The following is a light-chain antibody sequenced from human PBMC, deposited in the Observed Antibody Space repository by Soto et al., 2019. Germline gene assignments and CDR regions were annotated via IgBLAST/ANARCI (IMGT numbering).Light chain of an antibody. Sequence: ETVLTQSPGTLSLSPGERATVSCRASQSVSSSYLAWYQQKPGQAPRLLIYGASSRSTGIPDRFSGRGSGTDFTLTISRLEPEDFAVYYCQEYDNSPWAVGHDTKVQIK. CDR2: GAS. CDR1: QSVSSSY. J-gene: IGKJ1*01. CDR3: QEYDNSPWA. V-gene: IGKV3-20*01.